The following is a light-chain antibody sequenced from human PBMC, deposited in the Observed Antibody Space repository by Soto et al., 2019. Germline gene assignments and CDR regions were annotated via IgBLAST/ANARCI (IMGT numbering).Light chain of an antibody. CDR1: SSDIGGYSY. V-gene: IGLV2-11*01. CDR2: DVS. J-gene: IGLJ1*01. CDR3: CSYAGAFTYV. Sequence: QSLLTQPRSVSGSPGHSVTISCTGTSSDIGGYSYVSWYQQHPGKAPKLLISDVSKRPSGVPDRFSGSKFGNTASLTISGLQAEDEADYYCCSYAGAFTYVFGGGTKVTVL.